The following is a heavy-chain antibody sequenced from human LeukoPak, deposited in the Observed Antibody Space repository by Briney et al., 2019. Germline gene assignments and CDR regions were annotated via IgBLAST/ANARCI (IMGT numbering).Heavy chain of an antibody. D-gene: IGHD4-23*01. Sequence: GGSLRLSCAASGFTFSSYAMSWVRQAPGKGLEWVSDTSGSGGSKYYEDSVKGRFTISRDNSKNTLYLQMNGLRVEDTAVYYCVKNGGSQCYSHLQSWGQGSLVTVSS. J-gene: IGHJ5*02. CDR1: GFTFSSYA. V-gene: IGHV3-23*01. CDR3: VKNGGSQCYSHLQS. CDR2: TSGSGGSK.